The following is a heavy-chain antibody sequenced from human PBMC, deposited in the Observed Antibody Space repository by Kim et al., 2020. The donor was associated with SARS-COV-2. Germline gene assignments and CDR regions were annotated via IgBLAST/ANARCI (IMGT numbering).Heavy chain of an antibody. Sequence: GGSLRLSCAASGFTFSSYAMRWVRQAPGKGLEWVSSISGSGGSTYYADSVKGRFTISRDNSKNTLYLQMNSLRVEDTAVYYCAKDPDYCYDSSGIICWGQGALVTVCS. V-gene: IGHV3-23*01. J-gene: IGHJ4*02. CDR2: ISGSGGST. CDR1: GFTFSSYA. CDR3: AKDPDYCYDSSGIIC. D-gene: IGHD3-22*01.